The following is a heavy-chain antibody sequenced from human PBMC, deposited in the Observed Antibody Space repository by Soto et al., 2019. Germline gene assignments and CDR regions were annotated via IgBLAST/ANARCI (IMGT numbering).Heavy chain of an antibody. V-gene: IGHV1-24*01. CDR2: FDPEDGET. J-gene: IGHJ4*02. Sequence: EASVKVSCKVSGYTLTELSMHWVRQAPGKGLEWMGGFDPEDGETIYAQKFQGRVTMTEDTSTDTAYMELSSLRSEDTAVYYCAVESSWSSSFDYWGQGTLVTVSS. CDR1: GYTLTELS. D-gene: IGHD6-13*01. CDR3: AVESSWSSSFDY.